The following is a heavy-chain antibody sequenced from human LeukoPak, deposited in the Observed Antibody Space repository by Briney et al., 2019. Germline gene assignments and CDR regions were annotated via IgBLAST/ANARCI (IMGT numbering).Heavy chain of an antibody. CDR3: ARSGDPGIFDY. D-gene: IGHD1-14*01. Sequence: GGSLRLSCAASGFTVSSNYVSWVRQAPGKGLEWVSVIYSGGSTYYADSVKGRFTISRDNSKNTLYLQMNSLRAEDTAVYYCARSGDPGIFDYWGQGTLVTVSS. J-gene: IGHJ4*02. CDR2: IYSGGST. CDR1: GFTVSSNY. V-gene: IGHV3-66*01.